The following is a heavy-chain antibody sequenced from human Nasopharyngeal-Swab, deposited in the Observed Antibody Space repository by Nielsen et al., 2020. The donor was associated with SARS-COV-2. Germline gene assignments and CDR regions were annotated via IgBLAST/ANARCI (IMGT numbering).Heavy chain of an antibody. CDR2: INAGNGNT. CDR3: ARAPLRYCSSTSCYMAYYYYGMDV. Sequence: ASAKVFCKASGYTFTSYAMHWGRQAPAQRLEWMVWINAGNGNTKYSQKFQGRVTINRDTSASTAYMELSSLRSEDTAVYYCARAPLRYCSSTSCYMAYYYYGMDVWGQGTTVTVSS. J-gene: IGHJ6*02. CDR1: GYTFTSYA. V-gene: IGHV1-3*01. D-gene: IGHD2-2*02.